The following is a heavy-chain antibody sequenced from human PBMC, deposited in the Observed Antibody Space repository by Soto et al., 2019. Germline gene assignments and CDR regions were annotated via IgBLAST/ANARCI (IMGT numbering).Heavy chain of an antibody. J-gene: IGHJ6*02. D-gene: IGHD6-13*01. V-gene: IGHV4-4*07. CDR2: IYTSGST. CDR3: ARKVIPWYSSSWSYYYYYGMDV. CDR1: GGSISSYY. Sequence: PSETLSLTCTVSGGSISSYYWSWIWQPAGKGLEWIGRIYTSGSTNYNPSLKSRVTMSVDTSKNQFSLKLSPVTAADTAVYYCARKVIPWYSSSWSYYYYYGMDVWGQGTTVTVSS.